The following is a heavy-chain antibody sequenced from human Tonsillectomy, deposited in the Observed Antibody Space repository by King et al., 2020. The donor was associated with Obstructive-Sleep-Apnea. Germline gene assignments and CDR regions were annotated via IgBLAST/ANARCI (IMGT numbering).Heavy chain of an antibody. V-gene: IGHV1-46*01. CDR3: ARDVGYCSGGSCHRDAFDI. Sequence: QLVQSGAEVKKRGASVKVSCKASGYTFTSYYMHWVRQPPGQGLEWMGIIHPSGGSTSYAQKFQGRVIMTRDTPTSTVYMELSSLGSEDTAVYYCARDVGYCSGGSCHRDAFDIWGQGTMVTVSS. CDR1: GYTFTSYY. CDR2: IHPSGGST. J-gene: IGHJ3*02. D-gene: IGHD2-15*01.